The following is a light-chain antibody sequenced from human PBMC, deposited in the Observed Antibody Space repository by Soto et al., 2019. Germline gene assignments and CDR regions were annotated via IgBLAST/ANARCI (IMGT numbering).Light chain of an antibody. CDR1: QSVSSN. Sequence: EMVMTHSPVTLSLSPGEIATLSCRASQSVSSNLAWYHQKPGQAPRLLIYGASIRATDIPARFIGSGSGTEFTLTISSLQSEDFAVYYCQQYDDWPETLGQGTKVDIK. V-gene: IGKV3-15*01. CDR2: GAS. J-gene: IGKJ1*01. CDR3: QQYDDWPET.